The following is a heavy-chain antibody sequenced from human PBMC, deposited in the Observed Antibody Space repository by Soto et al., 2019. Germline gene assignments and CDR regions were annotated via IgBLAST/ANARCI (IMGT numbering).Heavy chain of an antibody. CDR3: ARGVGPTTPVLDY. CDR2: ISYDGSNK. Sequence: QVQLVESGGGVVQPGRSLRLSCAASGFTFSSYAMHWVRQAPGKGLEGVAVISYDGSNKYYADSVKGRFTISRDNTKNPLHLQMNSLRPEDTAVYYCARGVGPTTPVLDYWGQGTLVTGSS. V-gene: IGHV3-30-3*01. CDR1: GFTFSSYA. D-gene: IGHD1-26*01. J-gene: IGHJ4*02.